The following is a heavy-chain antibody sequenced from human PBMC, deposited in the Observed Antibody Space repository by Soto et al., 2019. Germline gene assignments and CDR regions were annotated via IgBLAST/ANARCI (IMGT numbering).Heavy chain of an antibody. CDR1: GFTFSSYG. Sequence: GGSLRLSCAASGFTFSSYGMHWVRQAPGKGLEWVAVIWYDGSNKYYADSVKGRFTISRDNSKNTRYLQMNSLRAEDTAVYYCARNHNPGYSSGWYSHYYMDVWGKGTTVTVSS. V-gene: IGHV3-33*01. J-gene: IGHJ6*03. CDR2: IWYDGSNK. D-gene: IGHD6-19*01. CDR3: ARNHNPGYSSGWYSHYYMDV.